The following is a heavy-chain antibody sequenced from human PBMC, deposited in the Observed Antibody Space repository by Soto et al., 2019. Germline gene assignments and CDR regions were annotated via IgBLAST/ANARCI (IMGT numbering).Heavy chain of an antibody. J-gene: IGHJ3*01. CDR1: GDTFNSYG. V-gene: IGHV1-69*01. CDR3: ARDLADVHLWDAFDV. Sequence: QVQLVQSGPELKKPGSSVKVSCKAPGDTFNSYGISWVRQAPGQGLEWMGGIVPMFGTTNLALKFEDRVTITADELTTTIYMEIRGLTSEDTAVYYCARDLADVHLWDAFDVWGHGTRVTVSS. D-gene: IGHD6-13*01. CDR2: IVPMFGTT.